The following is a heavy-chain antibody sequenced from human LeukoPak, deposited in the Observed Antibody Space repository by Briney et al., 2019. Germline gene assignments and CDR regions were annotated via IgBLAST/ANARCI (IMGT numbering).Heavy chain of an antibody. J-gene: IGHJ3*02. D-gene: IGHD1-26*01. Sequence: GGSLRLSCAASGFTFDDYGMSWVRHAPGKGLEWVSGINWNGGSTGYADSGKGRFTISRDNAKNSLYLQMNSLRAEDTALYHCGRLRGPWELNDAFDIGGQGTMVTVPS. CDR3: GRLRGPWELNDAFDI. CDR1: GFTFDDYG. CDR2: INWNGGST. V-gene: IGHV3-20*01.